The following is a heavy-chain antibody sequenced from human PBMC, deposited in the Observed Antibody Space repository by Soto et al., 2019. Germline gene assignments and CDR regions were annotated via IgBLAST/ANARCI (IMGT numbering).Heavy chain of an antibody. V-gene: IGHV4-59*01. Sequence: PSETLSLTCTVSGGSISSYYWSWIRQPPGKGLEWIGYIYYSGSTNYNPSLKSRVTISVDTSKNQFSLKLSSVTAADTAVYYCARAGGEGSGWYPIYYYYGMDVWGQGTTVTVSS. CDR1: GGSISSYY. CDR2: IYYSGST. CDR3: ARAGGEGSGWYPIYYYYGMDV. D-gene: IGHD6-19*01. J-gene: IGHJ6*02.